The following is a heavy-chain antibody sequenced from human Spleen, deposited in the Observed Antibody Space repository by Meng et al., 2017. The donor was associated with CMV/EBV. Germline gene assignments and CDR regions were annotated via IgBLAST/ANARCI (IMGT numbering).Heavy chain of an antibody. J-gene: IGHJ5*02. CDR2: ISGSGGTTDYE. Sequence: SGFPFSSSVMSWVRQAPGKGPEWVSVISGSGGTTDYEHYADSVKGRFTISRDNSKNTLDLQMNSLRVEDTAVYYCARLPTGWPNWFDPWGQGTLVTVSS. CDR1: GFPFSSSV. CDR3: ARLPTGWPNWFDP. D-gene: IGHD1-14*01. V-gene: IGHV3-23*01.